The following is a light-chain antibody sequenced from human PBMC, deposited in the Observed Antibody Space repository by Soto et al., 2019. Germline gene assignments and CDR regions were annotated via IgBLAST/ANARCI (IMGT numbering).Light chain of an antibody. Sequence: EIVLTQSPATLSLSPGERATLSCRASQSVSSYLAWYQHKPGQAPRLLINDASNRATGIPSRFSGSGSGTDFTLTISSLEPEDFAVYYCQQRSYLVTFGQGTRLEIK. CDR1: QSVSSY. CDR2: DAS. CDR3: QQRSYLVT. V-gene: IGKV3-11*01. J-gene: IGKJ5*01.